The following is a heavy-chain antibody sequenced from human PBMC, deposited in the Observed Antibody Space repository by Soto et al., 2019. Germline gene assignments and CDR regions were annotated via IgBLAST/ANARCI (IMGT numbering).Heavy chain of an antibody. CDR3: ARRGLDYGANSDFFDY. V-gene: IGHV4-30-2*01. J-gene: IGHJ4*02. Sequence: QLQLQESGSGLVKPSQTLSLTCAVSGGSISSGSYSWSWIRQPPGKGLEWIGYIYYSGSTYYNPSLKSRVTILLDRSKNQFSLKLSSVTAADTAVYFCARRGLDYGANSDFFDYWGQGTLVTVSS. CDR1: GGSISSGSYS. D-gene: IGHD4-17*01. CDR2: IYYSGST.